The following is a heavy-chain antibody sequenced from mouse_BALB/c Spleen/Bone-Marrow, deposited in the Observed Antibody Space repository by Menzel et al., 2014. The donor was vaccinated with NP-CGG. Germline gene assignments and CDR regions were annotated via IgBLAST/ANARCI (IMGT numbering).Heavy chain of an antibody. CDR2: IDTSDSYT. J-gene: IGHJ4*01. V-gene: IGHV1-69*01. Sequence: ESGAELVMPGASVKMSCKASGYTFTDYWMHWVKQRPGQGLEWIGAIDTSDSYTSYNQKFKGKATLTVDESSSTAYMQLSSLTSEDSAVYYCARRRGGAMDYWGQGTSVTVSS. CDR1: GYTFTDYW. CDR3: ARRRGGAMDY.